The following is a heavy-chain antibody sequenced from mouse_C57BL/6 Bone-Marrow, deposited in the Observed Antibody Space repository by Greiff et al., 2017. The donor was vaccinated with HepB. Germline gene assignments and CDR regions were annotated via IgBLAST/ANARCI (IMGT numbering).Heavy chain of an antibody. Sequence: QVQLQQPGAELVRPGTSVKLSCKASGYTFTSYWMHWVKQRPGHGLEWIGVIDPSDSYTNYNQKFKGKATLTVDTSSSTDYMQLSSLTSEDSAVYFCARPYTWFAYWGEGALVTVSA. CDR2: IDPSDSYT. D-gene: IGHD2-12*01. CDR1: GYTFTSYW. J-gene: IGHJ3*01. V-gene: IGHV1-59*01. CDR3: ARPYTWFAY.